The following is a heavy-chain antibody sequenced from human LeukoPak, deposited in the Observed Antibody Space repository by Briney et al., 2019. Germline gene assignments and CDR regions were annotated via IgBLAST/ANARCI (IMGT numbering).Heavy chain of an antibody. V-gene: IGHV1-69*06. D-gene: IGHD6-13*01. CDR1: GGTFSSYA. J-gene: IGHJ4*02. Sequence: SVKVSCKASGGTFSSYAISWVRQAPGQGLEWMGGIIPIFGTANYAQKFQGRVTITADKSTSTAYMELSSLRSEDTAVYYCARTPPLRSSSQGDYWGQGTLVTVSS. CDR3: ARTPPLRSSSQGDY. CDR2: IIPIFGTA.